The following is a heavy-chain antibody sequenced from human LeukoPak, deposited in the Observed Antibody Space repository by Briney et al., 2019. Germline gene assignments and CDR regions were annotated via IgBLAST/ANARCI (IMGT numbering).Heavy chain of an antibody. Sequence: GGSLRLSCAASGFTFSSYGMHWVRQAPGKGLEWVAFIRYDGSNKYYADSVKGRFTISRDNSKNTLYLQMNSLRAEDTAVYYCAKSGGGSGITNYYYYYYMDVWGKGTTVTISS. D-gene: IGHD3-10*01. V-gene: IGHV3-30*02. CDR3: AKSGGGSGITNYYYYYYMDV. J-gene: IGHJ6*03. CDR1: GFTFSSYG. CDR2: IRYDGSNK.